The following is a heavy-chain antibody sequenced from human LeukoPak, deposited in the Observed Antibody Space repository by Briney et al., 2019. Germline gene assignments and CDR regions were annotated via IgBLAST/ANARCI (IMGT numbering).Heavy chain of an antibody. CDR3: ARDMYNWNRFDY. D-gene: IGHD1-20*01. CDR2: INHSGST. CDR1: GGSFSGYY. J-gene: IGHJ4*02. Sequence: SETLSLTCAVYGGSFSGYYWSWIRQPPGKGLEWIGEINHSGSTNYNPSLKSRVTISVDTSKNQFSLKLSSVTAADTAVYYCARDMYNWNRFDYWGQGTLVTVSS. V-gene: IGHV4-34*01.